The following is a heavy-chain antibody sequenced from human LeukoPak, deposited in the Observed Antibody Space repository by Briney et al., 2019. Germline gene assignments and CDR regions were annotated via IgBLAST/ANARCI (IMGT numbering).Heavy chain of an antibody. D-gene: IGHD4-23*01. J-gene: IGHJ4*02. Sequence: GSLRLSCAASGFTFSSHWMSWVRRAPGKGLEWIGEINHSGSTNYNPSLKSRVTISVDTSKNQFSLKLSSVTAADTAVYYCARGGGNSRVLWGRSDYWGQGTLVTVSS. V-gene: IGHV4-34*01. CDR3: ARGGGNSRVLWGRSDY. CDR2: INHSGST. CDR1: GFTFSSHW.